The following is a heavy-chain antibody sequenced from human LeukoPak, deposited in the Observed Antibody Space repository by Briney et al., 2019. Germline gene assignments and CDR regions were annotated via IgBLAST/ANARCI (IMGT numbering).Heavy chain of an antibody. CDR3: AREKTTGTTYFDY. D-gene: IGHD1-1*01. J-gene: IGHJ4*02. Sequence: SQTLSLTCTVSGGSISSGGYYWSWIRQHPGKGLEWIWYIYYSGSTYYNPSPKSRVTISVDTSKNQFSLKLSSVTAADTAVYYCAREKTTGTTYFDYWGQGTLVTVSS. CDR1: GGSISSGGYY. V-gene: IGHV4-31*03. CDR2: IYYSGST.